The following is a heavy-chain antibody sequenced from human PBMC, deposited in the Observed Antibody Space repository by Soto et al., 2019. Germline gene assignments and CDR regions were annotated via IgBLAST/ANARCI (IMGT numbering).Heavy chain of an antibody. CDR3: AREVGYYCSGGSCYSNGYDY. J-gene: IGHJ4*02. V-gene: IGHV6-1*01. D-gene: IGHD2-15*01. CDR1: GDSVSSNSAA. Sequence: SQTLSLTCAISGDSVSSNSAAWNWIRQSPSRGLEWLGRTYYRSKWYNDYAVSVKSRITINPDTSKNQFSLQLNSVTPEDTAVYYCAREVGYYCSGGSCYSNGYDYWGQGTLVTASS. CDR2: TYYRSKWYN.